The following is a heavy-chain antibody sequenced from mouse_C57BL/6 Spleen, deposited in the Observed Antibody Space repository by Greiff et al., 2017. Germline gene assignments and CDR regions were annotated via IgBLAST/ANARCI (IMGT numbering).Heavy chain of an antibody. Sequence: EVPLQQSGAELVRPGASVQLSCTASGFNINDDYMHWVKQRPEQGLEWIGWLDPENGDTEYASKFQGQATITADTASNTAYLQLICLTSEDTAVYDCTTYDEAMAYWGQGTLVTVSA. D-gene: IGHD2-3*01. V-gene: IGHV14-4*01. CDR1: GFNINDDY. CDR3: TTYDEAMAY. CDR2: LDPENGDT. J-gene: IGHJ3*01.